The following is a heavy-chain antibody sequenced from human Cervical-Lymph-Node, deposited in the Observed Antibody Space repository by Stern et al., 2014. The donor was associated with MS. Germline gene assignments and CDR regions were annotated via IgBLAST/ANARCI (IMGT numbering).Heavy chain of an antibody. Sequence: QVQLVESEGGAVQPGKSLRLSCAASGFTFRNYAMHWVRQAPGKGLEWVAVISHDGNEKYYADSLRGRFTISRDNSRNTLYLQMNSLGADDTAVYYCAREGEKASTTAFDSWGQGTLVTVS. CDR1: GFTFRNYA. V-gene: IGHV3-30*01. CDR3: AREGEKASTTAFDS. J-gene: IGHJ4*02. CDR2: ISHDGNEK. D-gene: IGHD3-16*01.